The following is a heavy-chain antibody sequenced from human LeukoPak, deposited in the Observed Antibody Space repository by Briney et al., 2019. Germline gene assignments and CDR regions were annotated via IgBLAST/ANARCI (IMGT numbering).Heavy chain of an antibody. CDR1: GGSISSNSYY. CDR3: ARLSGSWEFDY. D-gene: IGHD6-13*01. Sequence: SETLSLTCPVSGGSISSNSYYWGWIRPPPGKGLEWIGSIYYSGSTYYNPSLKSRVTISVDTSKNQFSLKLSSVTAADTAVYYCARLSGSWEFDYWGQGTLVTVSS. J-gene: IGHJ4*02. V-gene: IGHV4-39*01. CDR2: IYYSGST.